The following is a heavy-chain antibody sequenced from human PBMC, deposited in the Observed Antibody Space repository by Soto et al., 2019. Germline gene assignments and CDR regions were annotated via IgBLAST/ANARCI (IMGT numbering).Heavy chain of an antibody. CDR3: ARYPPWGFWSGSHDY. CDR1: GFTFSDYY. V-gene: IGHV3-11*01. J-gene: IGHJ4*02. D-gene: IGHD3-3*01. CDR2: ISSSGSTI. Sequence: PGGSLRLSCAASGFTFSDYYMSWIRQAPGKGLEWVSYISSSGSTIYYADSVKGRFTISRDNAKNSLYLQMNSLRAEDTAVYYCARYPPWGFWSGSHDYWGQGTLVTVSS.